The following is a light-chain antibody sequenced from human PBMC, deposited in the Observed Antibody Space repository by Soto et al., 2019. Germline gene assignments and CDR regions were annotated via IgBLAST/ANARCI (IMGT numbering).Light chain of an antibody. Sequence: EIQMTQSPATVSASAGERATITCRASQGISDRLAWYQHKPGRTPKLLIYDTSTLPTGVPSRFSGSGSGTEFTLTISSLQPEDFAAYYCQHYNSLPFTFGRGTKVESK. J-gene: IGKJ4*01. CDR2: DTS. CDR1: QGISDR. V-gene: IGKV1-12*01. CDR3: QHYNSLPFT.